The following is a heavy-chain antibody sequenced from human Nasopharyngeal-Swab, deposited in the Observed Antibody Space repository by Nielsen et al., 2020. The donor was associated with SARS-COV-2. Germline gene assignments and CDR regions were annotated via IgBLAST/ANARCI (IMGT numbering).Heavy chain of an antibody. CDR3: ARPYSGSYFHGMDV. V-gene: IGHV3-30-3*01. D-gene: IGHD1-26*01. J-gene: IGHJ6*02. CDR2: ISYDGSNK. Sequence: LEWVAVISYDGSNKYYADSVKGRLTISRDNSKNTLYLQMNSLRAEDTAVYYCARPYSGSYFHGMDVWGQGTTVTVSS.